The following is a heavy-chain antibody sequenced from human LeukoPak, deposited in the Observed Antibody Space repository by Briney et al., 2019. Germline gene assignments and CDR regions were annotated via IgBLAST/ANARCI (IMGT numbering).Heavy chain of an antibody. D-gene: IGHD5-18*01. V-gene: IGHV3-7*01. CDR3: ASVDTAMVNFWTFDY. CDR2: IKQDGSEK. J-gene: IGHJ4*02. CDR1: GFTFSSYW. Sequence: GGSLRLSCAASGFTFSSYWMSWVRQAPGKGLEWVANIKQDGSEKYYVDSVKGRFTISRDNAKNSLYLQMNSLRAEDTAVYYCASVDTAMVNFWTFDYWGQGTLVTVSS.